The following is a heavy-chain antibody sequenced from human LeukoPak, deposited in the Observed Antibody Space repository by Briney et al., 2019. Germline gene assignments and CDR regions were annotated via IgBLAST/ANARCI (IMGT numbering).Heavy chain of an antibody. V-gene: IGHV2-5*02. CDR3: AHRTLGGSGSYYLSFDY. CDR1: GFSLSTSGVG. CDR2: IYWDDDK. D-gene: IGHD3-10*01. Sequence: SGPTLVNPTQTLTLTCTFSGFSLSTSGVGVGWIRQPPGKALEWLALIYWDDDKRYSPSLKSRLTITKDTSKNQVVLTMTNMDPVDTATYYCAHRTLGGSGSYYLSFDYWGQGTLVTVSS. J-gene: IGHJ4*02.